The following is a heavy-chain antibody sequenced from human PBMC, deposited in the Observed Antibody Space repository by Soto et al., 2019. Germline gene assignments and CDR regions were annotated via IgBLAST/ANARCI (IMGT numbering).Heavy chain of an antibody. CDR2: IIPIFGTA. Sequence: GASVKVSCKASGGTFSSYAISWVRQAPGQGLEWMGGIIPIFGTANYAQKFQGRVTITADESTSTAYMELSSLRSEDTAVYYCARGPDSGSYFDYWGQGTLVTVSS. CDR3: ARGPDSGSYFDY. D-gene: IGHD1-26*01. J-gene: IGHJ4*02. CDR1: GGTFSSYA. V-gene: IGHV1-69*13.